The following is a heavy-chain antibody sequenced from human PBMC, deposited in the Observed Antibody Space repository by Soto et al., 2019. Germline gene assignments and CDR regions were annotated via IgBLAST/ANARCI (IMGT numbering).Heavy chain of an antibody. V-gene: IGHV1-69*12. J-gene: IGHJ6*02. CDR3: AGDPPYSSSSRGYYYGMDV. CDR1: GGTFSSYA. Sequence: QVQLVQSGAEVKKPGSSVKVSCKASGGTFSSYAISWVRQAPGQGLEWMGGIIPIFGTANYAQKFQGRVTITADEXXSXAXXERSSLRSEDTAVYYCAGDPPYSSSSRGYYYGMDVWGQGTTVTVSS. D-gene: IGHD6-6*01. CDR2: IIPIFGTA.